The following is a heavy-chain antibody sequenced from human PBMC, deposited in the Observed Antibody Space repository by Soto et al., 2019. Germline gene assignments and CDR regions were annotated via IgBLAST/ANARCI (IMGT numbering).Heavy chain of an antibody. CDR1: GCTVDRHT. CDR2: IIPIFSTP. D-gene: IGHD4-4*01. J-gene: IGHJ6*02. Sequence: GASVKVSCKASGCTVDRHTINCVRQAPGQVLEWMGGIIPIFSTPKYAQKFQGRVMLTADKSTSTAYMELSSLRYEDTAVYYCARGGLQAQGVQYNHYAMDVWGQGTTVTVSS. V-gene: IGHV1-69*06. CDR3: ARGGLQAQGVQYNHYAMDV.